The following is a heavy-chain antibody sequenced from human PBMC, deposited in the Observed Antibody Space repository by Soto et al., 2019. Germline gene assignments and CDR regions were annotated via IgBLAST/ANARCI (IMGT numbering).Heavy chain of an antibody. D-gene: IGHD3-3*02. CDR3: ARGLAGAFDY. V-gene: IGHV4-30-4*01. CDR1: GGSISSGDYY. J-gene: IGHJ4*02. Sequence: SETLSLTCTVSGGSISSGDYYWSWIRQPPGKGLEWIGYFYYRGSTYYNPSLKSRVTISVDTSKKQFSLELSSVTAADAAVYYCARGLAGAFDYWGQGTLVTVSS. CDR2: FYYRGST.